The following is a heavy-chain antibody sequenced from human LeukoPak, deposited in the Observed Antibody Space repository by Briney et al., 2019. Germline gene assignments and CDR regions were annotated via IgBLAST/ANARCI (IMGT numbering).Heavy chain of an antibody. Sequence: GESLKVSCKGSAVTFNNYWIGWVRQLPGKGLDWMGIIYPGDSETRYSPSFQGQVTMSVDKSINTAYLHWGSLKASDTAIYFCARLSTRLLDHWGQGTRVTVSS. V-gene: IGHV5-51*01. CDR2: IYPGDSET. CDR1: AVTFNNYW. CDR3: ARLSTRLLDH. D-gene: IGHD3-3*01. J-gene: IGHJ4*02.